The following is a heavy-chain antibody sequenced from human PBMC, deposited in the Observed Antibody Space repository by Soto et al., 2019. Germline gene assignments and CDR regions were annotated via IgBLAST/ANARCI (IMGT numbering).Heavy chain of an antibody. CDR1: GGSFSGYY. Sequence: QVQLQQWGAGLLKPSETLSLTCAVYGGSFSGYYWSWICQPPGKGLEWIGEINHSGSTNYNPSLKSRVTISVDTSKNQFSLKLSSVTAADTAVYYCARGTSSSPWYWGQGTLVTVSS. D-gene: IGHD6-6*01. J-gene: IGHJ4*02. V-gene: IGHV4-34*01. CDR2: INHSGST. CDR3: ARGTSSSPWY.